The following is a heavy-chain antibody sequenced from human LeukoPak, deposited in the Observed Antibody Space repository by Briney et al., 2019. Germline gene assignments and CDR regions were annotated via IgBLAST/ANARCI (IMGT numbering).Heavy chain of an antibody. CDR1: GGSISSTSYC. CDR2: IFYGGNT. V-gene: IGHV4-39*05. J-gene: IGHJ4*02. CDR3: AGAQNSGWFGFYFDY. Sequence: SETPSVTPTLPGGSISSTSYCWGWIRQPPRNGLEWLGTIFYGGNTHYNPSLRSRVTISVDTSKNQFSLNLSSVTAADTAVYYCAGAQNSGWFGFYFDYWGQGTLVTVSS. D-gene: IGHD6-19*01.